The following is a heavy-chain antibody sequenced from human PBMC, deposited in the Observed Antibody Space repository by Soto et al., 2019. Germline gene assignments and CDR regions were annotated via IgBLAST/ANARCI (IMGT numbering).Heavy chain of an antibody. CDR1: GFTFSSYG. J-gene: IGHJ6*02. Sequence: GGSLRLSCAASGFTFSSYGMHWVRQAPGKGLEWVAVIWYDGSNKYYADSVKGRFTISRDNSKNTLYLQMNSLRAEDTAVYYCARDIPGYCSSTSCLGGMDVWGQGTTVTVSS. CDR3: ARDIPGYCSSTSCLGGMDV. V-gene: IGHV3-33*01. D-gene: IGHD2-2*01. CDR2: IWYDGSNK.